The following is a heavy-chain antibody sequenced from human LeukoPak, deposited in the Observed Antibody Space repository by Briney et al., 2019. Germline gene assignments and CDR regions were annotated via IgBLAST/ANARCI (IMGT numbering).Heavy chain of an antibody. CDR3: TKFRESSGYYRDAFDI. J-gene: IGHJ3*02. CDR2: ISGSGGST. V-gene: IGHV3-23*01. D-gene: IGHD3-22*01. CDR1: GFTFSSYG. Sequence: GGSLRLSCAASGFTFSSYGMSWVRQAPGKGLEWVSAISGSGGSTYYADSVKGRFTISRDNYKNTLYLQMNSLRAEDTAVYYCTKFRESSGYYRDAFDIWGQGTMVTVSS.